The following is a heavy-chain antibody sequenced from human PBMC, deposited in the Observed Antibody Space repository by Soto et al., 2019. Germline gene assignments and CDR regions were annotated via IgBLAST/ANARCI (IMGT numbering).Heavy chain of an antibody. CDR3: ARDRTVDYDILTGPDY. J-gene: IGHJ4*02. Sequence: SGGSLRLSCAASGFTFSSYGMHWVRQAPGKGLEWVAVIWYDGSNKYYADSVKGRFTISRDNSKNTLYLQMNSLRAEDTAVYYCARDRTVDYDILTGPDYWGQGTLVTVSS. V-gene: IGHV3-33*01. CDR1: GFTFSSYG. D-gene: IGHD3-9*01. CDR2: IWYDGSNK.